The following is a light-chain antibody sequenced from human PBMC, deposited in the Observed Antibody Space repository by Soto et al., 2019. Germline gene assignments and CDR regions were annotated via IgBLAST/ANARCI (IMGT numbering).Light chain of an antibody. CDR3: QQYGPSPMYT. V-gene: IGKV3-20*01. J-gene: IGKJ2*01. CDR2: AAS. CDR1: QSVSSSY. Sequence: ESVLTQSPGTLSLSPGERATLSCRASQSVSSSYLAWYKQKPGQAPRLLIYAASSRATGIPDRFSGSAYVPDFTLTISRLEPEDFAVYYCQQYGPSPMYTFGQGTNLEIK.